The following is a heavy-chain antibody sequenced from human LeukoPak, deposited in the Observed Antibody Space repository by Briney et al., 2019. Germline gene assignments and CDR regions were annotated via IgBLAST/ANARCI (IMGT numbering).Heavy chain of an antibody. CDR2: ISSSSSYI. V-gene: IGHV3-21*01. CDR3: VRVGCSGGSCSVFDY. Sequence: GGSLRLSCAASGFTFSSYSMNWVRQAPGKGLEWVSSISSSSSYIYYADSVKGRFTISRDNAKNSLYLQMNSLRAEDTAVYYCVRVGCSGGSCSVFDYWGQGTLVTVSS. CDR1: GFTFSSYS. J-gene: IGHJ4*02. D-gene: IGHD2-15*01.